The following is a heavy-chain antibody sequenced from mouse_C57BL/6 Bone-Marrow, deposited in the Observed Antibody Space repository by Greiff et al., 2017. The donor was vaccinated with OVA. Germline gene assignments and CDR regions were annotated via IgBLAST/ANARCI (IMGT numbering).Heavy chain of an antibody. Sequence: QVQLQQSGAELVRPGASVTLSCKASGYTFTDYEMHWVKQTPVHGLEWIGAIDPETGGTAYNQKFKGKAILTADKSSSTAYMELRSLTSEDSAVYYCTREYYDADYWGQGTTLTVSS. J-gene: IGHJ2*01. V-gene: IGHV1-15*01. D-gene: IGHD2-4*01. CDR1: GYTFTDYE. CDR2: IDPETGGT. CDR3: TREYYDADY.